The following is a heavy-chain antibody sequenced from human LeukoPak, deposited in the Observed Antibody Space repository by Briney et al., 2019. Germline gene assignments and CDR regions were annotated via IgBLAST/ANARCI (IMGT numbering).Heavy chain of an antibody. D-gene: IGHD3-3*02. CDR2: INPNSGGA. J-gene: IGHJ4*02. V-gene: IGHV1-2*02. CDR3: AREPLPGAHFY. Sequence: ASVKVSCTASGYTFTGYYVHWVRQAPGQGLEWMGWINPNSGGANYAQKFQGRVTMTRDTSISTAYMELSRLRSDDTAVYYCAREPLPGAHFYWGQGTLVTVSS. CDR1: GYTFTGYY.